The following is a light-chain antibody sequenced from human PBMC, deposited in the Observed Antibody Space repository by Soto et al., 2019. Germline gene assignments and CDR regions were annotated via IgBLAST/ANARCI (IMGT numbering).Light chain of an antibody. CDR3: QQYNNWQYT. CDR2: GAS. Sequence: EIVMTQSPATLSVSPGERVSLSCRASQNVNSNLAWYQQKPGQAPRLLIYGASTRATGIPARFSGSGSGTEFTLTISSLQSEDFAVYYCQQYNNWQYTFGQGTKLEIK. CDR1: QNVNSN. V-gene: IGKV3-15*01. J-gene: IGKJ2*01.